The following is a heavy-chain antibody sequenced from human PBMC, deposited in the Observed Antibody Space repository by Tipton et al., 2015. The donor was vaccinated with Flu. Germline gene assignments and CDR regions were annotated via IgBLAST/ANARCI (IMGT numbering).Heavy chain of an antibody. J-gene: IGHJ6*02. V-gene: IGHV4-4*07. CDR3: ARDAQQLVHRYYYYGMDV. Sequence: TLSLTCTVSGVSISSYYWSWIRQPAGKGLEWIGRIYTSGSTNYNPSLKSRVTMSVDTSKNQFSLKLSSVTAADTAVYYCARDAQQLVHRYYYYGMDVWGQGTTVTVSS. CDR2: IYTSGST. CDR1: GVSISSYY. D-gene: IGHD6-13*01.